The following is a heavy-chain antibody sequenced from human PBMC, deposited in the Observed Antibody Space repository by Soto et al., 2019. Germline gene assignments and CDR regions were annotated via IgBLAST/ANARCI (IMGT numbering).Heavy chain of an antibody. J-gene: IGHJ6*02. Sequence: EVQLVESGGALVKPGGSLRLSCAASGFSFSDAWMNWVRQAPGKGLEWVGRIKSRRDGGTTDYPAPVKGRFSISRDDSKNTLYLKVHSLKIEDTGVYYCTTGYYGSGRASVWGQGTSVTVSS. CDR3: TTGYYGSGRASV. D-gene: IGHD3-10*01. CDR1: GFSFSDAW. CDR2: IKSRRDGGTT. V-gene: IGHV3-15*07.